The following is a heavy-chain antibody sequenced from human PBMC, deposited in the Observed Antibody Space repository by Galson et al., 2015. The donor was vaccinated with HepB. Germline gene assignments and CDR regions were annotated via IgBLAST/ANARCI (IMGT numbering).Heavy chain of an antibody. J-gene: IGHJ1*01. CDR2: IYHSGST. D-gene: IGHD6-13*01. Sequence: ETLSLTCTVSGYSISSGYYWGWIRQPPGKGLEWIGSIYHSGSTYYNPSLKSRVTISVDTSKNQFSLKLSSVTAADTAVYYCARVDEFSSSWERYFQHWGQGTLVTVSS. CDR1: GYSISSGYY. CDR3: ARVDEFSSSWERYFQH. V-gene: IGHV4-38-2*02.